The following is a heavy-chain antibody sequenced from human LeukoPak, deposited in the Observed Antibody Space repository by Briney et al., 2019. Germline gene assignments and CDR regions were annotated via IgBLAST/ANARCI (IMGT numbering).Heavy chain of an antibody. Sequence: GTSVKVSCKASGFTFTSSAVQWVRQARGQRLEWIGWIVVGSGNTNYAQKLQERVTITRDMSTSTAYMELSSLRSEDTAVYYCAADPFLAGTFDYWGQGTLVTVSS. V-gene: IGHV1-58*01. CDR2: IVVGSGNT. J-gene: IGHJ4*02. CDR3: AADPFLAGTFDY. D-gene: IGHD6-19*01. CDR1: GFTFTSSA.